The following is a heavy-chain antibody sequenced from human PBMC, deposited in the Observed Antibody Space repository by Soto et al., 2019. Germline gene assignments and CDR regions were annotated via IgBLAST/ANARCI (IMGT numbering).Heavy chain of an antibody. Sequence: DVQLVETGGDLIQPGGSLRLSCAASGFTVSSDSMTWVRQAPGKGLEWISIIYSDNNTDYADSVKGRFSISRDTSKNILYLQMNSLRAEDTAEYYCARHYSAMGVWGQGTTVTVSS. CDR3: ARHYSAMGV. CDR2: IYSDNNT. V-gene: IGHV3-53*02. J-gene: IGHJ6*02. CDR1: GFTVSSDS.